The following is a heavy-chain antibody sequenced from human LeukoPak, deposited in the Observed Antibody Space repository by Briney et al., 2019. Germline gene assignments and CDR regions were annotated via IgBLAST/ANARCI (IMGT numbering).Heavy chain of an antibody. CDR3: AREGLTTMSHVYYGMDV. Sequence: SQTLSLTCAISGDSFSSNSVAWIWIRQSPSRGLEWLGRTYYRSRWYNDYAVSVKSRITINPDTSKNQFSLQLNSVTPEDTAVYHCAREGLTTMSHVYYGMDVWGQGTTVTVSS. V-gene: IGHV6-1*01. J-gene: IGHJ6*02. CDR1: GDSFSSNSVA. CDR2: TYYRSRWYN. D-gene: IGHD4-11*01.